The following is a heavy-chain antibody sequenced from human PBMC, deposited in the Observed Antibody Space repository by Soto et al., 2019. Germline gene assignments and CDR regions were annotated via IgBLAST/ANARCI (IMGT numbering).Heavy chain of an antibody. V-gene: IGHV1-69*13. CDR1: GGTSSSSA. D-gene: IGHD3-22*01. CDR3: ARARGYYDSSGYSYYVDY. CDR2: IIPIFGTA. J-gene: IGHJ4*02. Sequence: SEKASCKASGGTSSSSAMTYVRPAPGQGLEWMGGIIPIFGTANYAQKFQGRVTITADESTSTAYMELSSLRYEDTAVYYCARARGYYDSSGYSYYVDYWGQGTLVTVSS.